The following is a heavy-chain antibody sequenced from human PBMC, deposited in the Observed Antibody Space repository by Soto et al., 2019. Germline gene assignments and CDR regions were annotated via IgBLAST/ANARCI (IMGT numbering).Heavy chain of an antibody. CDR2: ISSSSSTI. Sequence: EVQLVESGGGLVQPGGSLRLSCAASGFTFSSYSMNWVRQAPGKGMVWVSYISSSSSTIYYADSVKGRFTISRVNAKNSLYLQMNSLRAEDTAVYYWARAGTVLLWFGELSLPDYWGQGTLVTVSS. D-gene: IGHD3-10*01. J-gene: IGHJ4*02. CDR3: ARAGTVLLWFGELSLPDY. V-gene: IGHV3-48*01. CDR1: GFTFSSYS.